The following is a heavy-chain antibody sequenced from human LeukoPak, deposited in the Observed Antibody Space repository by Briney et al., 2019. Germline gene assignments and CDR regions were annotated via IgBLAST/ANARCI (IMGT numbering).Heavy chain of an antibody. V-gene: IGHV3-21*01. D-gene: IGHD3-16*01. Sequence: GSLRLSCAASGFTFSSYSMNWVRQAPGKGLEWVSSISSSSSYIYYADSVKGRFTISRDNAKNSLYLQMNSLRAEDTAVYYCARRGGSEFDYVFDYWGQGTLVTVSS. CDR1: GFTFSSYS. J-gene: IGHJ4*02. CDR2: ISSSSSYI. CDR3: ARRGGSEFDYVFDY.